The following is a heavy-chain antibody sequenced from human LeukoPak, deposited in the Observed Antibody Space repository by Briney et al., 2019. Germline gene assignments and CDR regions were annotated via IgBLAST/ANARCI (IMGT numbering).Heavy chain of an antibody. CDR3: AKSLMGVSYYYYGMDV. Sequence: GRSLRLSCAASGFTFDDYAMHWVRQAPGKSLEWVSGISWNSGSIGYADSVKGRFTISRDNAKNSLYLQMSSLRAEDTALYYCAKSLMGVSYYYYGMDVWGQGTTVTVSS. CDR2: ISWNSGSI. V-gene: IGHV3-9*01. J-gene: IGHJ6*02. CDR1: GFTFDDYA. D-gene: IGHD2-8*01.